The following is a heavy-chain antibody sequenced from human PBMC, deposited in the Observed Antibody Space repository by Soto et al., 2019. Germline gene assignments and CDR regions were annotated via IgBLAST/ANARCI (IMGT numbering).Heavy chain of an antibody. J-gene: IGHJ6*02. CDR1: GGSISSYY. CDR3: ARGPKVSYYYYSMDV. Sequence: QVQLQESGPGLVKPSETLSLTCTVSGGSISSYYWSWIRQPPGKGLEWIGYIYYSGSTNYNPSVKSRVTISIDTSKNQFSLKLSSVTAADTAVYYCARGPKVSYYYYSMDVWGQGTTVTVSS. CDR2: IYYSGST. V-gene: IGHV4-59*01.